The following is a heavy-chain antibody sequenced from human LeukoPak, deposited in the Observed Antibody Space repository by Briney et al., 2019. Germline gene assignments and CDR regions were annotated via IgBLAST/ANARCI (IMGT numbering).Heavy chain of an antibody. D-gene: IGHD3-10*01. V-gene: IGHV1-18*01. CDR3: ARVGTWFGELLYYFDY. Sequence: ASVKVSCKASGYTFTSYGISWVRQAPGQGLEWMGWISAYNGNANYAQKLQGRVTMTTDTSTSTAYMELRSLRSDDTAVYYCARVGTWFGELLYYFDYWGQGTLVTVSS. J-gene: IGHJ4*02. CDR1: GYTFTSYG. CDR2: ISAYNGNA.